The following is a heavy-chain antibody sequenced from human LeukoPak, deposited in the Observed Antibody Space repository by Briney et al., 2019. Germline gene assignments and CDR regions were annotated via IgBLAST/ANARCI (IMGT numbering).Heavy chain of an antibody. CDR1: GFTFSSYG. CDR2: IWYDGSNK. D-gene: IGHD1-1*01. V-gene: IGHV3-33*06. J-gene: IGHJ4*02. Sequence: RRSLRLSCAASGFTFSSYGMHWVRQAPGKGLEWVAVIWYDGSNKYYADSVKGRFTISRDNSKNTLYLQMNSLRAEDTAVYYCAKAGTTPMGIDYWGQGTLVTVSS. CDR3: AKAGTTPMGIDY.